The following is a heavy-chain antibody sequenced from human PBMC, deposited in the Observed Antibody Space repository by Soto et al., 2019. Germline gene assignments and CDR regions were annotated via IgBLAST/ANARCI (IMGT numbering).Heavy chain of an antibody. CDR1: GFTFSSYS. V-gene: IGHV3-48*02. Sequence: PGGSLRLSCAASGFTFSSYSMNWVRQAPAKGLEWVSYISSSSSTIYYADSVKGRFTISRDNAKNSLYLQMNSLRDEDTAVYYCARGLHSGSYYGLDYWGQGTLVTVSS. CDR3: ARGLHSGSYYGLDY. CDR2: ISSSSSTI. D-gene: IGHD1-26*01. J-gene: IGHJ4*02.